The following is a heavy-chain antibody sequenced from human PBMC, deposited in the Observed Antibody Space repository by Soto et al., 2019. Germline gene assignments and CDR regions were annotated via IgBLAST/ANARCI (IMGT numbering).Heavy chain of an antibody. CDR2: IYYSGST. D-gene: IGHD3-3*01. CDR1: GGSISSYY. J-gene: IGHJ5*02. Sequence: SETLSLTCTVSGGSISSYYWSWIRQPPGKGLEWIGYIYYSGSTNYNPSLKSRVTISVDTSKNQFSLRLSSVTAADTAIYYCATRITVFGLLIPPFDPWGQGTQVTVSS. CDR3: ATRITVFGLLIPPFDP. V-gene: IGHV4-59*03.